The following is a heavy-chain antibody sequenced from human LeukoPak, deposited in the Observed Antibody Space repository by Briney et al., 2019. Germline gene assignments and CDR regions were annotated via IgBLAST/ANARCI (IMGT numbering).Heavy chain of an antibody. J-gene: IGHJ5*02. CDR1: GGSISSYY. CDR3: ARVGRYSSGWYWFDP. CDR2: IYYSGST. V-gene: IGHV4-59*01. D-gene: IGHD6-19*01. Sequence: SETLSLTCTVSGGSISSYYWSWIRQPPGKGLEWIGYIYYSGSTNYNPSLKSRVTISVDTSKNQFSLKLSSVTAADTAVYYCARVGRYSSGWYWFDPWGQGTLVTVSS.